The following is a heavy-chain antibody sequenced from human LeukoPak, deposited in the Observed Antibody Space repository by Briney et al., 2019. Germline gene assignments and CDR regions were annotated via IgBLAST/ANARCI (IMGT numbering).Heavy chain of an antibody. J-gene: IGHJ4*02. V-gene: IGHV1-69*06. D-gene: IGHD6-19*01. CDR3: ASSIAVAGTTGLYYFDY. CDR2: IIPIFGTA. CDR1: GGTFSSYA. Sequence: ASVKVSCKASGGTFSSYAISWVRQAPGQGLEWMGGIIPIFGTANYAQKFQGRVTITADKSTSTAYMELSSVRSEDTAVYYCASSIAVAGTTGLYYFDYWGQGTLVTVSS.